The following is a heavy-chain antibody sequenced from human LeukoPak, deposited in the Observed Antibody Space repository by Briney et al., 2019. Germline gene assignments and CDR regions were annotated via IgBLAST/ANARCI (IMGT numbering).Heavy chain of an antibody. CDR2: ISNNGGYT. CDR3: ARGRTVSGPPGSGLNYYYYGMDV. D-gene: IGHD4-17*01. CDR1: GFTFSSSA. J-gene: IGHJ6*02. Sequence: GGSLRLSCAASGFTFSSSAMSWVRQAPGKGLEWVSAISNNGGYTYYADSVQGRFTISRDNSKSTLCLQMNSLRAEDTAVYYCARGRTVSGPPGSGLNYYYYGMDVWGQGTTVTVSS. V-gene: IGHV3-23*01.